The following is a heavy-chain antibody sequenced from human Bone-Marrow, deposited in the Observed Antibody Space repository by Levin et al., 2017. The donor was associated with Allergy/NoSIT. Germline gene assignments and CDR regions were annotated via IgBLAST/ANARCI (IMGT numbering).Heavy chain of an antibody. Sequence: GESLKISCAASGFIFSNYVMNWVRQAPGKGLEWVSGISASGGGRYYANSVKGRCTISRHNFKNTLYLEMNSLRPEDTAVYYCVKDLWDGDRPVWGKGTTVTVSS. CDR1: GFIFSNYV. D-gene: IGHD4-17*01. CDR2: ISASGGGR. CDR3: VKDLWDGDRPV. J-gene: IGHJ6*04. V-gene: IGHV3-23*01.